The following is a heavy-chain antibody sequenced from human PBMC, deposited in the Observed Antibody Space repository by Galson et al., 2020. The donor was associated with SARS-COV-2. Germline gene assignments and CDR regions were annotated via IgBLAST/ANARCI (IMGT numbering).Heavy chain of an antibody. J-gene: IGHJ5*02. CDR1: GGPISSSSYY. D-gene: IGHD3-16*01. CDR2: IYYSGST. Sequence: SETLSLTCTVSGGPISSSSYYWGWIRQPTGKGLEWIGSIYYSGSTYYNPSLKSRVTISVDTSKNQFSLKLSSVTAADTAVYYCARARIMITFGGVMANWFDPWGQGTLVTVSS. V-gene: IGHV4-39*01. CDR3: ARARIMITFGGVMANWFDP.